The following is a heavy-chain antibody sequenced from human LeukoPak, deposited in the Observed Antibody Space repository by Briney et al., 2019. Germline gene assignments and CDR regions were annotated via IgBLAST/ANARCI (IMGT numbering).Heavy chain of an antibody. Sequence: ASVKVSCKASGYTFTSYDINWVRQATGQGLEWMGWMNPNSGNTGYAQKFQGRVTMTRNTSISTAYMELSSLRSEDTAVYYCARCPRGAAAGTFLLDYWGQGTLVTVSS. D-gene: IGHD6-13*01. CDR2: MNPNSGNT. V-gene: IGHV1-8*01. CDR3: ARCPRGAAAGTFLLDY. J-gene: IGHJ4*02. CDR1: GYTFTSYD.